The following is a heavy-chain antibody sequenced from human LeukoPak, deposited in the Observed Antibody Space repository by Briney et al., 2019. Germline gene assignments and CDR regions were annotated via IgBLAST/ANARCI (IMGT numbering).Heavy chain of an antibody. CDR2: INHSGST. J-gene: IGHJ4*02. Sequence: PSETLSLTCDVYGGSFSGYYWNWIRQPPGKVLEWIGEINHSGSTNYNPSLKSRVTISVDTSKNQFSLKLSSVTAADTAVSYCARGSSMVRGVTAFTDGWGQVTLVTVSS. V-gene: IGHV4-34*01. D-gene: IGHD3-10*01. CDR3: ARGSSMVRGVTAFTDG. CDR1: GGSFSGYY.